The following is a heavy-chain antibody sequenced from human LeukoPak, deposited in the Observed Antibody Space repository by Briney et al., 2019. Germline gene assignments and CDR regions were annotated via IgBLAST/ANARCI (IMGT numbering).Heavy chain of an antibody. CDR3: ARDQGGPGGSGLDY. V-gene: IGHV3-21*01. CDR2: ISSSSSYI. Sequence: GGSLRLSCAASGFTFSSYSMNWVRQAPGKGLEWVSSISSSSSYIYYADSVKGRFTISRDNAKNSLYLQMNSLRAEDTAVYYCARDQGGPGGSGLDYWGQGTLVTVSS. CDR1: GFTFSSYS. D-gene: IGHD3-16*01. J-gene: IGHJ4*02.